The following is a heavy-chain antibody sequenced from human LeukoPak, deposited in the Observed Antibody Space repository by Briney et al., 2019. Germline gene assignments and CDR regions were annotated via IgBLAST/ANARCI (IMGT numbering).Heavy chain of an antibody. J-gene: IGHJ4*02. CDR3: AKIYVSGIDF. D-gene: IGHD3-10*01. V-gene: IGHV3-23*01. CDR1: QFTFSNYA. Sequence: GGSPRLSCAASQFTFSNYAMNWVRQAPGRGLEWVSAISASGSNTYYADSVKGRFTISRDNSKNTLYLQMNSLRAEDTAVYYCAKIYVSGIDFWGQGTLVTVSS. CDR2: ISASGSNT.